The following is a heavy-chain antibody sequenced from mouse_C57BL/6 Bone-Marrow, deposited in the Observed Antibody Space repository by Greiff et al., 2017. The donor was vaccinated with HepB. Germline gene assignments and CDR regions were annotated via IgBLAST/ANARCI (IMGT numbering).Heavy chain of an antibody. D-gene: IGHD2-1*01. CDR1: GFTFTDDY. Sequence: EVQLQESGAELVRPGASVKLSCTASGFTFTDDYMHWVKQRPEQGLEWIGWIDPENGDTEYASKFQGKATITADTSSNTASLQLSSLTSEDTAVYYCTTVYYGNPMDYGGQGTAVTVSA. J-gene: IGHJ4*01. CDR3: TTVYYGNPMDY. V-gene: IGHV14-4*01. CDR2: IDPENGDT.